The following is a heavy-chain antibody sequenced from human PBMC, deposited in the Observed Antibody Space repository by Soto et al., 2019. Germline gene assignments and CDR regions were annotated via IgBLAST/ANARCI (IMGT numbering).Heavy chain of an antibody. V-gene: IGHV4-39*02. D-gene: IGHD3-22*01. CDR1: GGSISSSSYY. J-gene: IGHJ5*02. Sequence: SETLSLTCTVSGGSISSSSYYWGWIRQPPGKGLEWIGSIYYSGSTYYNPSLKSRVTISVDTSKNQFSLKLSSVTAADTAVYYCARDLKNYYDSSGYLVGSWFDPWGQGTLVTVSS. CDR2: IYYSGST. CDR3: ARDLKNYYDSSGYLVGSWFDP.